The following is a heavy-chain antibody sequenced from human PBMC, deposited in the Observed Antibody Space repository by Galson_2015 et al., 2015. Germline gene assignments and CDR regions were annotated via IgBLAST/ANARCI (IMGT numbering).Heavy chain of an antibody. J-gene: IGHJ6*03. D-gene: IGHD4-17*01. V-gene: IGHV1-69*13. Sequence: SVKVSCKASGGTFSSYAISWVRQAPGRGLEWMGGIIPIFGTANYAQKFQGRVTITADESTSTAYMELSSLRSEDTAVYYCARGPYGDYFYFYYYMDVWGKGTTVTVSS. CDR1: GGTFSSYA. CDR2: IIPIFGTA. CDR3: ARGPYGDYFYFYYYMDV.